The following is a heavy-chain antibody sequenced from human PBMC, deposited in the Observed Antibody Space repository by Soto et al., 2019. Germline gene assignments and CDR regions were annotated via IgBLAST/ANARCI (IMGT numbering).Heavy chain of an antibody. D-gene: IGHD3-10*01. V-gene: IGHV3-23*01. CDR1: GFTFSSYA. J-gene: IGHJ4*02. CDR2: ISGSGGST. CDR3: AKVELLWFGESPYYFDY. Sequence: GGSLRLSGAASGFTFSSYAMSWVRQAPGKGLEWVSAISGSGGSTYYADSVKGRFTISRDNSKNTLYLKMNSLRAEDTAVYYCAKVELLWFGESPYYFDYWGQGTLVTVSS.